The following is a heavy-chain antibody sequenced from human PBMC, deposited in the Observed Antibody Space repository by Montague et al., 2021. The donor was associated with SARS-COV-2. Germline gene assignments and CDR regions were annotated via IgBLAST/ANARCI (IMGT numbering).Heavy chain of an antibody. J-gene: IGHJ4*02. CDR1: SGSIISSGYY. CDR2: IYYSGNT. V-gene: IGHV4-39*02. Sequence: SETLSLTCSVSSGSIISSGYYWGWIRQPPGKELEWIGNIYYSGNTYYNPSLQSRGTISVDTSKNHLSLRLSSVTAADTAVYFCARGMIRGVTNPFDDWGQGSQVTVSS. CDR3: ARGMIRGVTNPFDD. D-gene: IGHD3-10*01.